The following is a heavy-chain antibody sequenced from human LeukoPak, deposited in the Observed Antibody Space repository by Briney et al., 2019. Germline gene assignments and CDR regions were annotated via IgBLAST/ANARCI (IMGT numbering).Heavy chain of an antibody. D-gene: IGHD3-3*01. J-gene: IGHJ4*02. CDR1: GYTFTGYY. Sequence: GASVKVSRKASGYTFTGYYMHWVRQAPGQGLEWMGWINPNSGGTNYAQKFQGRLTMTRDTSISRAYMEVSRVRYDERAVYYCARGSEDFWSGYSTSYWGQGTPVTVSS. CDR3: ARGSEDFWSGYSTSY. V-gene: IGHV1-2*02. CDR2: INPNSGGT.